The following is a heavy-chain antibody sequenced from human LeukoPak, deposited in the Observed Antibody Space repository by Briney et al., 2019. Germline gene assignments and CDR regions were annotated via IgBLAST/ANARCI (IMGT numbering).Heavy chain of an antibody. D-gene: IGHD2-2*01. CDR2: IGGSGGST. CDR3: AKGIVVPAAIRPKSRFDY. V-gene: IGHV3-23*01. CDR1: GFTFSSYA. Sequence: VGSLRLSCAASGFTFSSYAMSWVRQAPGKGLEWVSAIGGSGGSTYYAGSVKGRFTISRDNSKNTLYLQMNSLRAEDTAVYYCAKGIVVPAAIRPKSRFDYWGQGTLVTVSS. J-gene: IGHJ4*02.